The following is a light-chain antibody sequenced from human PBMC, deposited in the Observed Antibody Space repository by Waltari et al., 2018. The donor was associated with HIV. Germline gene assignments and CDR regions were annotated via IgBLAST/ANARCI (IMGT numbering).Light chain of an antibody. J-gene: IGLJ1*01. CDR1: SSDVGVDTY. Sequence: QSALTQPPSPSGSPGPPFPIPCTGTSSDVGVDTYFSWYQQHPGKAPKLIIYEVRKRPSGVPYRFSGSKSGNTASLTVSGLQAEDEADYYCSSYSANNNFDVFGTGTKVTVL. V-gene: IGLV2-8*01. CDR3: SSYSANNNFDV. CDR2: EVR.